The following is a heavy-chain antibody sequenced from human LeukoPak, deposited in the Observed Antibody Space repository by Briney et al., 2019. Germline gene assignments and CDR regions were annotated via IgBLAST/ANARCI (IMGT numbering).Heavy chain of an antibody. CDR2: MKSIADGGTT. Sequence: RSGGSLRLSCAASGFSFSNAWMTWVRQAPGKGLEWVGRMKSIADGGTTAYGAPVKGRFTISRDDSKNTLYLQMNSLKTEDTAVYYCTTEKEYCTDGNCYFLAFDMWGQGTMVTVSS. D-gene: IGHD2-15*01. V-gene: IGHV3-15*01. J-gene: IGHJ3*02. CDR1: GFSFSNAW. CDR3: TTEKEYCTDGNCYFLAFDM.